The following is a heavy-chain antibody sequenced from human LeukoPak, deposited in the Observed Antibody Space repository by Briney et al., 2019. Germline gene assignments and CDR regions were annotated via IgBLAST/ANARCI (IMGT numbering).Heavy chain of an antibody. V-gene: IGHV4-59*01. CDR1: GGSISSYY. CDR2: IYYSGST. CDR3: ASEDCSSTSCYFDY. J-gene: IGHJ4*02. Sequence: SETLSLTCTVSGGSISSYYWSWIRQPPGKGLEWIGYIYYSGSTNYNPSLKSRVTISVDASKNQFSLKLSSVTAADTAVYYCASEDCSSTSCYFDYWGQGTLVTVSS. D-gene: IGHD2-2*01.